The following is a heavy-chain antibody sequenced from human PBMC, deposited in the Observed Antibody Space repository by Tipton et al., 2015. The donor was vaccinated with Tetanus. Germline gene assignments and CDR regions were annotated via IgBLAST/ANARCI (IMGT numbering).Heavy chain of an antibody. CDR3: ARQYYYDSSGYYGMVYYYGMDV. CDR2: IYYSGST. D-gene: IGHD3-22*01. V-gene: IGHV4-39*01. J-gene: IGHJ6*02. CDR1: GGSISSSSYY. Sequence: TLSLTCTVSGGSISSSSYYWGWIRQPPGKGLEWIGSIYYSGSTYYNPSLKSRVTISVDTSKNQFSLKLSSVTAADTAVYYCARQYYYDSSGYYGMVYYYGMDVWGQGTTVTVSS.